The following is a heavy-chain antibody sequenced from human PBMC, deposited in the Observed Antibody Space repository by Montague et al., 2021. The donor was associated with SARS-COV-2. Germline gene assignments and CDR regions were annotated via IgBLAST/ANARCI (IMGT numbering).Heavy chain of an antibody. CDR1: SGSLSNYY. V-gene: IGHV4-4*09. CDR2: MYETGNM. Sequence: SETLSLTCTASSGSLSNYYWSWIRQSPDKGLEWIGYMYETGNMIYNPSLRSRVSISADTSKGQFSLRLTSVTAADSARYYCARNMAYWGQGVLVTV. CDR3: ARNMAY. D-gene: IGHD2/OR15-2a*01. J-gene: IGHJ4*02.